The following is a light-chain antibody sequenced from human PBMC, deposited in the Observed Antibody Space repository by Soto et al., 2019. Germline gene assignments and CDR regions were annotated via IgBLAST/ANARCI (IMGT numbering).Light chain of an antibody. CDR1: SSNIGAGYD. V-gene: IGLV1-40*01. J-gene: IGLJ1*01. Sequence: QSVLTQPPSVSGAPGQRVTISCTGSSSNIGAGYDVHWYQQRPGTAPKLLIFGNINRPSGVPDRFSGSKSGTSASLAITGLQAEDEADYYCSSYTSSSTYVFGTGTKVTVL. CDR3: SSYTSSSTYV. CDR2: GNI.